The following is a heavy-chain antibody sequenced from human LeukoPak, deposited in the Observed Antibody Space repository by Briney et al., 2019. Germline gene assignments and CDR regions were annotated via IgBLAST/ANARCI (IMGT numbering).Heavy chain of an antibody. J-gene: IGHJ4*02. V-gene: IGHV3-21*01. CDR3: ARGVDF. CDR2: ISGSGSNI. Sequence: GGSLRLSCAASGFTFSSYSMNWVRQAPGKGLEWVSSISGSGSNIYYADSVKGRFTISRDNAKNSLYLQMNSLRAEDTAVYYCARGVDFWGQGTLVTVSS. CDR1: GFTFSSYS.